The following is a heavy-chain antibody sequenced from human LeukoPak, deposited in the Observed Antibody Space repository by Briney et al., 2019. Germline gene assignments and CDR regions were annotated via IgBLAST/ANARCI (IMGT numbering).Heavy chain of an antibody. CDR2: ISGSGGST. J-gene: IGHJ5*02. CDR3: AKITRGYCSGGSCYLWFDP. V-gene: IGHV3-23*01. CDR1: GFTFSSYA. Sequence: GGSLRLSCAASGFTFSSYAMSWVRQAPGKGLEWVSAISGSGGSTYYADSVKGRFTISRDSSKNTLYLQMNSLRAEDTAVYYCAKITRGYCSGGSCYLWFDPWGQGTLVTVSS. D-gene: IGHD2-15*01.